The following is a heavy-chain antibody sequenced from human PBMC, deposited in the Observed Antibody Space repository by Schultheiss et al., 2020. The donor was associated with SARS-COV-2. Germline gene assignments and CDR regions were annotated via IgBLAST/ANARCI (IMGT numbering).Heavy chain of an antibody. D-gene: IGHD4-17*01. J-gene: IGHJ4*02. Sequence: SGPTVVKPTQTLTLTCTFSGFSLSTSGMCVSWIRQPPGKALEWLARIDWDDDKYYSTSLKTRLTISKDTSKNQVVLTMTNMDPVDTATYYCARSYGDYPEYYFDYWGQGTLVTVSS. V-gene: IGHV2-70*11. CDR2: IDWDDDK. CDR1: GFSLSTSGMC. CDR3: ARSYGDYPEYYFDY.